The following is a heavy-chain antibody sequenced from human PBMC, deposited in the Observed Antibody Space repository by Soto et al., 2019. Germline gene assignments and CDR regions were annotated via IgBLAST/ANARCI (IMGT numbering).Heavy chain of an antibody. D-gene: IGHD2-15*01. CDR3: ARRGSRNCSGGSCFYY. CDR1: GGSFSGYY. J-gene: IGHJ4*02. CDR2: INHSGST. V-gene: IGHV4-34*01. Sequence: SETLSLTCAVYGGSFSGYYWSWIRQPPGKGLEWIGEINHSGSTNYNPSLKSRVTISVDTSKNQFSLKLSSVTAADTAVYYCARRGSRNCSGGSCFYYWGQGTLVTVS.